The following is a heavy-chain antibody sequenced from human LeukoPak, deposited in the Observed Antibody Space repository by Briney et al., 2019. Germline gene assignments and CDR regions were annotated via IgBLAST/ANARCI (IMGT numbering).Heavy chain of an antibody. CDR3: ARSSETYYYDSSGYYYHAFDI. V-gene: IGHV4-61*01. CDR1: GGSVSSGSYY. J-gene: IGHJ3*02. Sequence: SETLSLTCTVSGGSVSSGSYYWSWIRQPPGKGLEWIGYIYYSGSTNYNPSLKSRVTISVDTSKNQFSLKLSSVTAADTAVYYCARSSETYYYDSSGYYYHAFDIWGQGTMVTVSS. D-gene: IGHD3-22*01. CDR2: IYYSGST.